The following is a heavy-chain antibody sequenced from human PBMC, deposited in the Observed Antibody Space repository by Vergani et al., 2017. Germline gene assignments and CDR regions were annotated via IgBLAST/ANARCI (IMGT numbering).Heavy chain of an antibody. J-gene: IGHJ4*02. CDR3: ARNLDPSIAAALTQPFDY. Sequence: QVQLVQSGAEVKKPGSSVKVSCKASGGTFSSYAISWVRPAPGQGLEWMGGIIPIFGTANYAQKFQGRVTITADESTRTAYMELSSLRSEDTAVYYCARNLDPSIAAALTQPFDYWGQGTLVTVSS. D-gene: IGHD6-13*01. V-gene: IGHV1-69*12. CDR1: GGTFSSYA. CDR2: IIPIFGTA.